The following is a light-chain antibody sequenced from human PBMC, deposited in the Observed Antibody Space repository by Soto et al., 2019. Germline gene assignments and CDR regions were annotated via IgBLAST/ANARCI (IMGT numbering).Light chain of an antibody. J-gene: IGLJ3*02. Sequence: QSALTQPPSVSGSPGQSITISCTGTSSDVGGYNYDSWYQQHPGKTHKLMICDDSNPPSGVFNRFSGSKSSNTASLTISGLRAEDEADYYFSSYTGSSTRVFGGGTSSPS. CDR2: DDS. CDR1: SSDVGGYNY. V-gene: IGLV2-14*01. CDR3: SSYTGSSTRV.